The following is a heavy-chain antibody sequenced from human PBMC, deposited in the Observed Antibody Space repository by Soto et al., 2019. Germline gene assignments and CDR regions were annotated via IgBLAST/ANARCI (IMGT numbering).Heavy chain of an antibody. V-gene: IGHV3-23*01. Sequence: HPGGPLRLSCAASGFTFSSYGMHWVRQAPGKGLEWVSAIRSGGGGTYYADSVKGRFTISRDNSKNTLSLQMNSLRAEDTAVYYCTKANRYCSGANCFTFDYWGLGTLVTVSS. D-gene: IGHD2-15*01. CDR2: IRSGGGGT. J-gene: IGHJ4*02. CDR3: TKANRYCSGANCFTFDY. CDR1: GFTFSSYG.